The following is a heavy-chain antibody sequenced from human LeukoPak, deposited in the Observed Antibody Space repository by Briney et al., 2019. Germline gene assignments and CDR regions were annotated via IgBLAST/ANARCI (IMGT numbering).Heavy chain of an antibody. V-gene: IGHV3-23*01. Sequence: PGGSLRLSCAASGFTFSNYAMSWVRQAPGKGLEWVSTISGSGGCTYYADSVKGRFTISRDNSKNTLYLQLNSLRAEDTAVYYCAKSTSPLYYYYGMDVRGQGTTVTVSS. CDR3: AKSTSPLYYYYGMDV. CDR1: GFTFSNYA. CDR2: ISGSGGCT. D-gene: IGHD2-2*01. J-gene: IGHJ6*02.